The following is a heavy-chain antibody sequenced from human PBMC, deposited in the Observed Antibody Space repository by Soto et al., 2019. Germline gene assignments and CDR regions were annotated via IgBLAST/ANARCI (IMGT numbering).Heavy chain of an antibody. J-gene: IGHJ4*02. V-gene: IGHV3-13*04. CDR3: ARVGRLRFFDY. D-gene: IGHD5-12*01. CDR1: GFTFSSYD. Sequence: GGSLRLSCAASGFTFSSYDVHWVRQATGKGLEWVSSIGTAGDTYYPGSVKGRFTISRENAKNSLYLRMNSLRAADTAVYYCARVGRLRFFDYWGQGTLVTVSS. CDR2: IGTAGDT.